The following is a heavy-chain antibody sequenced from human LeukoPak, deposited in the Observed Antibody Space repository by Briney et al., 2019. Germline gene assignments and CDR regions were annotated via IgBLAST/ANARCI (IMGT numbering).Heavy chain of an antibody. CDR2: IIPIFGTA. D-gene: IGHD5-12*01. V-gene: IGHV1-69*01. J-gene: IGHJ6*03. CDR1: GGTFSSYA. CDR3: ARGGGYDYYYYYMDV. Sequence: SVKVSCKASGGTFSSYAISWVRQAPGQGLEWMGGIIPIFGTANYAQKFQGRVTITADESTSTAYMELSSLKSEDTAVYYCARGGGYDYYYYYMDVWGKGTTVTVSS.